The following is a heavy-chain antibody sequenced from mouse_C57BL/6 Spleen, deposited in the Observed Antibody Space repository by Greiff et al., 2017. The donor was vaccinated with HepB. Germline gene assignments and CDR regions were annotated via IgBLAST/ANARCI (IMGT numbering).Heavy chain of an antibody. Sequence: QVQLQQSGPELVKPGASVKISCKASGYAFSSSWMNWVKQRPGKGLEWIGRIYPGDGDTNYNGKFKGKATLTADKSSSTAYMQLSSLTSEDSAVYFCARERPYYGNYWFAYWGQGTLVTVSA. D-gene: IGHD2-10*01. V-gene: IGHV1-82*01. CDR1: GYAFSSSW. CDR2: IYPGDGDT. CDR3: ARERPYYGNYWFAY. J-gene: IGHJ3*01.